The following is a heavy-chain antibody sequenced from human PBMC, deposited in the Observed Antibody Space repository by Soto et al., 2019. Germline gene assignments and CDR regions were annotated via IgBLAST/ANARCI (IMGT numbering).Heavy chain of an antibody. CDR2: IYYSGST. CDR3: ARDRGYCSSTSCYSYYYGMDV. CDR1: GGSISSGGYY. D-gene: IGHD2-2*02. J-gene: IGHJ6*02. Sequence: QVQLQESGPGLVKPSQTLSLTCTVSGGSISSGGYYWSWIRQHPGKGLEWIGYIYYSGSTYYNPSLKSRVTKSVDTSKNQFSLKLSSVTAADTAVYYCARDRGYCSSTSCYSYYYGMDVWGQGTTVTVSS. V-gene: IGHV4-31*03.